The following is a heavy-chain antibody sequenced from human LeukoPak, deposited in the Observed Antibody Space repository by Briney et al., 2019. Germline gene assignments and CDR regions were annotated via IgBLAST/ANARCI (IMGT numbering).Heavy chain of an antibody. J-gene: IGHJ4*02. CDR1: GGTFSSYT. D-gene: IGHD5-24*01. V-gene: IGHV1-69*04. Sequence: SVKVSCKASGGTFSSYTISWVRQAPGQGLEWMGRIIPILGIANYAQKFQGRVTITADKSTSTPYMELSSLRSEDTAVYYCARDRRDGYNSLIDYWGQGTLVTVSS. CDR3: ARDRRDGYNSLIDY. CDR2: IIPILGIA.